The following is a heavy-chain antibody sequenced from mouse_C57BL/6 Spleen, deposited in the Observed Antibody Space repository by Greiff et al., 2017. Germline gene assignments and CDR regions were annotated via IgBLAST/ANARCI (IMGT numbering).Heavy chain of an antibody. Sequence: EVQRVESGGGLVKPGGSLKLSCAASGFTFSSYAMSWVRQTPEKRLEWVATISDGGSYTYYPDNVKGRFTISRDNAKNNLYLQMSHLKSEDTAMYYCARDFTTAYFDYWGQGTTLTVSS. J-gene: IGHJ2*01. CDR2: ISDGGSYT. CDR3: ARDFTTAYFDY. CDR1: GFTFSSYA. V-gene: IGHV5-4*01. D-gene: IGHD1-2*01.